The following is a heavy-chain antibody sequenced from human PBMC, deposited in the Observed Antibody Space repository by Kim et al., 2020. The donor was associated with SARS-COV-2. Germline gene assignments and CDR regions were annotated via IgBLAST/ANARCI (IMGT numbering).Heavy chain of an antibody. CDR3: ARDLSGYYGMDV. CDR2: K. J-gene: IGHJ6*02. Sequence: KYYAASGQGRVTISRANSKNTLYLQMNSMRAEDTAVYYGARDLSGYYGMDVWGQGTTVTVSS. D-gene: IGHD3-10*01. V-gene: IGHV3-30*07.